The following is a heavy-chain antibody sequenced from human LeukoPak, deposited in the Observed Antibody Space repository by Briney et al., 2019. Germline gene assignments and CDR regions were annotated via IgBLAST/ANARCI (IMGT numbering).Heavy chain of an antibody. D-gene: IGHD6-13*01. Sequence: SETLSLTCTASGGSVSGTSFYWSWIRQPRGKGLEWIGYIYYSGSTTYSPSLKSRVTISVDTSKNQFSLKLSSVTAADTAVYFCARYSTSWYTFDYWGQGTLVTVSS. CDR2: IYYSGST. J-gene: IGHJ4*02. V-gene: IGHV4-61*01. CDR3: ARYSTSWYTFDY. CDR1: GGSVSGTSFY.